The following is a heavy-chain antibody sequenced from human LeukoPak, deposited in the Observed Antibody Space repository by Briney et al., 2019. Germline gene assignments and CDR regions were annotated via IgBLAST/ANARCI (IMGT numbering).Heavy chain of an antibody. CDR1: GFTFSSHA. CDR2: ISADSYYT. Sequence: GGSLRLSCAASGFTFSSHAVSWVRQAPGKGLEWVSAISADSYYTYYADSVQGRFTISRDNSKNTLYLQMSSLRAEDTALYYCANFVDTSMGGNDYWGQGTLVTVSS. CDR3: ANFVDTSMGGNDY. J-gene: IGHJ4*02. V-gene: IGHV3-23*01. D-gene: IGHD5-18*01.